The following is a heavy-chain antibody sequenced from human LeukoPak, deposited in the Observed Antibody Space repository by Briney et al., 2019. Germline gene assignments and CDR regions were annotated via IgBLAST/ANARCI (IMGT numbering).Heavy chain of an antibody. CDR3: ARRITIFGVVMRYLDL. D-gene: IGHD3-3*01. Sequence: GGSLRLSCAASGFTFSSYWMSWVRQAPGKGLEWVANIKQDGSEKYYVDSVKGRFTISRDNAKNSLYLQMNSLRAEDTAVYYCARRITIFGVVMRYLDLWGRGTLVTVSS. CDR1: GFTFSSYW. J-gene: IGHJ2*01. CDR2: IKQDGSEK. V-gene: IGHV3-7*01.